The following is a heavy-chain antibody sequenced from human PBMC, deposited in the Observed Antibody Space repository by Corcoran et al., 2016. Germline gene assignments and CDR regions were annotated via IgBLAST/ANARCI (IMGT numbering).Heavy chain of an antibody. CDR3: AGGGGSYYFDY. D-gene: IGHD1-26*01. CDR2: INPSGGST. Sequence: QVQLVQSGAEVKKPGASVKVSCKASGYTFTSYYMHWVRQAPGQGLEWMGIINPSGGSTSYAQKFQGRVTMTRDTSTSTVYMELRSLRSEDTAVYYCAGGGGSYYFDYWGQGTLVTVSS. J-gene: IGHJ4*02. V-gene: IGHV1-46*01. CDR1: GYTFTSYY.